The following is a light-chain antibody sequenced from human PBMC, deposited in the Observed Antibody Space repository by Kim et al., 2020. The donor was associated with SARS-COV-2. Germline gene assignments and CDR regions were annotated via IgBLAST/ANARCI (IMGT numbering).Light chain of an antibody. Sequence: PGNPVIISCTRTSGSIASNYVQWYQQRPGSAPTTVIYEDNQRPSGVPDRFSGSIDSSSNSASLTISGLMTEDEADYFCQSYGTNVVFGGGTQLTVL. CDR3: QSYGTNVV. CDR1: SGSIASNY. CDR2: EDN. V-gene: IGLV6-57*03. J-gene: IGLJ2*01.